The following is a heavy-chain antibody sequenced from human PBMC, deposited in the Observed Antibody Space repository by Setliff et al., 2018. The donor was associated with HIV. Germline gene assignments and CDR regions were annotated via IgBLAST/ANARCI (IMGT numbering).Heavy chain of an antibody. J-gene: IGHJ4*02. CDR1: GGSISNYY. CDR3: ARLRDMEWELIGLDY. D-gene: IGHD1-26*01. V-gene: IGHV4-59*01. Sequence: SETLSLTCTVSGGSISNYYWSWIRQSPEKGLEWIGYIHYSGSTNYNPSLKSRVTISLDTSKNQFSLKLGSVTAADTAIYYCARLRDMEWELIGLDYWGRGTLVTSPQ. CDR2: IHYSGST.